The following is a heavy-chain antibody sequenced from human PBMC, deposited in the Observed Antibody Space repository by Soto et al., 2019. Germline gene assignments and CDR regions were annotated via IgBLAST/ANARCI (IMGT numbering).Heavy chain of an antibody. V-gene: IGHV1-24*01. J-gene: IGHJ4*02. D-gene: IGHD5-12*01. CDR2: FDPEDGET. CDR1: GYTLTELS. CDR3: ATARYSGYDPRIFDY. Sequence: ASVKVSCKVSGYTLTELSMHWVRQAPGKGLEWMGGFDPEDGETIYAQKFQGRVTMTEDTSTDTAYMELSSLRSEDTAVYYCATARYSGYDPRIFDYWGQGTLVTVSS.